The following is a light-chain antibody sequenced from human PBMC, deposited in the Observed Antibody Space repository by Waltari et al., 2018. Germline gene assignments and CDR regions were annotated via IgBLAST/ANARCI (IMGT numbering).Light chain of an antibody. V-gene: IGLV2-11*01. J-gene: IGLJ1*01. CDR1: SSDVGGYNY. CDR2: DVS. Sequence: QSALTQPRSVSGSSGQSVTISRTGTSSDVGGYNYVSWYQQHPGKAPKLMIYDVSKRPSGVPDRFSGSKSGNTASLTISGLQAEDEADYYCCSYAGSYTPLYVFGTGTKVTVL. CDR3: CSYAGSYTPLYV.